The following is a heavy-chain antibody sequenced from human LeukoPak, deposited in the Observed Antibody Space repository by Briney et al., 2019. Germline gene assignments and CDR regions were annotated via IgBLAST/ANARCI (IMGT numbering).Heavy chain of an antibody. CDR2: ISNGAGAT. CDR1: GFTFGTYA. Sequence: QPGGSLRLSCAASGFTFGTYAMSWVRQAPGKGLEWVSLISNGAGATYYADSVKGRFIISRDNSKNTLYLQMSSLRVGDTALYYCAKQVGSGCGRDYFDHWGQGALVTVSS. D-gene: IGHD6-19*01. CDR3: AKQVGSGCGRDYFDH. V-gene: IGHV3-23*01. J-gene: IGHJ4*02.